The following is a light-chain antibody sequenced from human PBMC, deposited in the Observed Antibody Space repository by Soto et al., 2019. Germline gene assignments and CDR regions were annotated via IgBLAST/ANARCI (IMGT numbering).Light chain of an antibody. CDR3: CSYAGSSTPYV. CDR1: SSDVGSYNL. Sequence: QSALTQPASVSGSPGQSITISCTGTSSDVGSYNLVSWYQQHPGKAPKLMIYEVSKRPSGVSNRFSGSKSGNTASLTISGLQSEDEADYYCCSYAGSSTPYVFGTGTKLTLL. V-gene: IGLV2-23*02. J-gene: IGLJ1*01. CDR2: EVS.